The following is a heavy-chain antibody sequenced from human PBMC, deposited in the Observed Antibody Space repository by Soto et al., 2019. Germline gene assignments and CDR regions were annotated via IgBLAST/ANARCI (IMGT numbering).Heavy chain of an antibody. V-gene: IGHV4-4*02. J-gene: IGHJ4*02. CDR1: GGSFTSNNW. CDR2: IYYTGNT. D-gene: IGHD3-22*01. Sequence: SETLSLTCAVSGGSFTSNNWWTWVRQPPGKGLEWVAYIYYTGNTYYNPSLKSRVSMSVDTSQNQFSLKLTSVTAADTAVYYCARVTYYFDTSGEPRDSWGQGTLVTVSS. CDR3: ARVTYYFDTSGEPRDS.